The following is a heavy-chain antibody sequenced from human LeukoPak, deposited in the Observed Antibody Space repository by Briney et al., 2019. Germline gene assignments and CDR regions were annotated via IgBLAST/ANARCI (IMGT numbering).Heavy chain of an antibody. CDR2: TYYRSKWYN. V-gene: IGHV6-1*01. D-gene: IGHD3-22*01. CDR3: ARDSEYYYDSSGLRDAFDI. J-gene: IGHJ3*02. CDR1: GDSVSSNSAA. Sequence: SQTLSLTCAISGDSVSSNSAAWNWIRQSPSRGLEWLGRTYYRSKWYNDYAVSVKSRITINPDTSKNQFSLQLNSVTPEDTAVYYCARDSEYYYDSSGLRDAFDIWGQGTMVTVSS.